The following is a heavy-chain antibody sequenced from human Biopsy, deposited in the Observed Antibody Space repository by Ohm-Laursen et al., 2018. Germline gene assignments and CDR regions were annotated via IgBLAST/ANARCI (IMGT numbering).Heavy chain of an antibody. CDR2: ISPFIGDT. V-gene: IGHV1-18*01. Sequence: ASVKVSCKASGYTFTNYGISWVRQAPGQGIEWMGWISPFIGDTDYAQKLQGRVTMTTDTSTSTAYMDLRSLRSDDTAVYYCARDRWPHVTLLGLVVFDFWGQGTLVIASS. D-gene: IGHD3-3*01. CDR1: GYTFTNYG. J-gene: IGHJ4*02. CDR3: ARDRWPHVTLLGLVVFDF.